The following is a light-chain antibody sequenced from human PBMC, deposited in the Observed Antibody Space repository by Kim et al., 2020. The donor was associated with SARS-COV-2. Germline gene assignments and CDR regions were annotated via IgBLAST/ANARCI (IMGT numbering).Light chain of an antibody. CDR3: YSAADNNLV. Sequence: SPGQTARITCSGDVLAKKYARWFQQKPRQAPVLVIYKDSERPSGIPERFSGSSSGTTVTLTISGAQVEDEADYYCYSAADNNLVFGGGTQLTVL. CDR2: KDS. V-gene: IGLV3-27*01. J-gene: IGLJ3*02. CDR1: VLAKKY.